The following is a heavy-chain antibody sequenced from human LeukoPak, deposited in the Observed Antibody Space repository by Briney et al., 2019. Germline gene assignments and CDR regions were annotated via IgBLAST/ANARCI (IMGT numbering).Heavy chain of an antibody. D-gene: IGHD3-10*01. CDR1: GFTFSSYW. CDR3: ARAECPSLLPQG. CDR2: INSDGSST. Sequence: GGSLRLSCVASGFTFSSYWMHWVRQAPGKGLVWVSRINSDGSSTSHADSVKGRFTISRDNAKNTLYLQMNSLRAEDTAVYYCARAECPSLLPQGWGQGTLVTVSS. V-gene: IGHV3-74*01. J-gene: IGHJ4*02.